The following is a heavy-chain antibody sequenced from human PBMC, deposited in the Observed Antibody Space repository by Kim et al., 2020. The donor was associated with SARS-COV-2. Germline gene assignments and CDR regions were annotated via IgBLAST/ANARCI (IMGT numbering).Heavy chain of an antibody. CDR3: ARRERITIFGVVIMVAFDI. Sequence: SRVTISVDTSKNQFSLKLSSVTAADTAVYYCARRERITIFGVVIMVAFDIWGQGTMVTVSS. J-gene: IGHJ3*02. D-gene: IGHD3-3*01. V-gene: IGHV4-34*01.